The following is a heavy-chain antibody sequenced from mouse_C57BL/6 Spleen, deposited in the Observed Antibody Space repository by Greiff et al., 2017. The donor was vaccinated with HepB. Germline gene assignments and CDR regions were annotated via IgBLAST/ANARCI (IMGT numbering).Heavy chain of an antibody. Sequence: VQLKESGAELMKPGASVKLSCKATGYTFTGYWIEWVKQRPGHGLEWIGEILPGSGSTNYNEKFKGKATFTADTSSNTAYMQLSSLTTEDSAIYYWSRGGTAQAYYYAMDYWGQGTSVTVSS. D-gene: IGHD3-2*02. J-gene: IGHJ4*01. CDR2: ILPGSGST. CDR1: GYTFTGYW. CDR3: SRGGTAQAYYYAMDY. V-gene: IGHV1-9*01.